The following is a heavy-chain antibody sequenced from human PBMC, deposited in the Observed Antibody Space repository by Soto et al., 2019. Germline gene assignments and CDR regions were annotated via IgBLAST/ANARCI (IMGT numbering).Heavy chain of an antibody. CDR1: GFPFSSYW. D-gene: IGHD3-3*01. CDR2: INSDGSST. Sequence: EVQLVESGGGLVQPGGSLRLSCAASGFPFSSYWMQWVRQAPGKGLVWVSSINSDGSSTHYADSVKGRFTISRDNAKNALYLQMNSLRAEDTAVYYCARVRDDWPAERYVDYWGQGTLVTVSS. CDR3: ARVRDDWPAERYVDY. J-gene: IGHJ4*02. V-gene: IGHV3-74*01.